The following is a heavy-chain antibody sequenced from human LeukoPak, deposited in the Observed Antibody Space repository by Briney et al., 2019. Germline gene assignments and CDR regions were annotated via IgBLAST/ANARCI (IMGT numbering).Heavy chain of an antibody. CDR1: GYTFTGYY. CDR3: ARDLSSGSNLDY. CDR2: INPSGGST. D-gene: IGHD3-10*01. J-gene: IGHJ4*02. Sequence: ASVKVSCKASGYTFTGYYMHWVRQAPGQGLEWMGIINPSGGSTTYAQKFQGRVTMTTDTSTSTLYMELSSLRSEDTAVYYCARDLSSGSNLDYWGQGTLVTVSS. V-gene: IGHV1-46*01.